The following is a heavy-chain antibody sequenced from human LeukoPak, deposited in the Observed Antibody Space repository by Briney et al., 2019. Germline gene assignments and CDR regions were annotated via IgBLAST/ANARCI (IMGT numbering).Heavy chain of an antibody. CDR3: ATATYYDYYYYYGMDV. V-gene: IGHV3-53*01. CDR1: GFTVSSNY. CDR2: IYSGGST. D-gene: IGHD3-3*01. Sequence: GGSLRLSCAASGFTVSSNYMSWVRQAPGKGLEWVSVIYSGGSTYYADSVKGRFTISRDNSKNTLYLQMNNLRAEDTAVYYCATATYYDYYYYYGMDVWGQGTTVTVSS. J-gene: IGHJ6*02.